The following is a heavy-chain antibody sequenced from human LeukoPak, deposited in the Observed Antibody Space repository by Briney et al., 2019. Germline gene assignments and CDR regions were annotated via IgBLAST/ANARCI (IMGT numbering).Heavy chain of an antibody. CDR2: IKQDGSLE. Sequence: PGGSLRLSCAASGFTFSSCWMAWFRQAPGKGLEWVAHIKQDGSLEYYVDSVKGRFTISRDNAKNSLYLQTNSLRAEDTAVYYCATSSGSSYWGQGTLVTVSS. J-gene: IGHJ4*02. D-gene: IGHD6-25*01. V-gene: IGHV3-7*01. CDR3: ATSSGSSY. CDR1: GFTFSSCW.